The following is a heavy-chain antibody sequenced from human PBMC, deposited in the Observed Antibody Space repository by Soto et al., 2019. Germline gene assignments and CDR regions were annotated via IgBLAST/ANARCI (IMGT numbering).Heavy chain of an antibody. Sequence: PSATLYLTEAVYVGTVNGDYGSWVRPARGRGLERMGEVNHTGGTHYTPSLKSRVTMSVDTSKNQFSLRLSSVTAAATAIYYCATRLTVFGLLIPPFDPWGQGTQVTVS. CDR3: ATRLTVFGLLIPPFDP. CDR1: VGTVNGDY. D-gene: IGHD3-3*01. J-gene: IGHJ5*02. V-gene: IGHV4-34*08. CDR2: VNHTGGT.